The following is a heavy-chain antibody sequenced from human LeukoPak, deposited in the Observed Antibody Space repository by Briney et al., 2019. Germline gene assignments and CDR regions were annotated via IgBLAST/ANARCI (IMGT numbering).Heavy chain of an antibody. CDR2: ISAYNGNT. D-gene: IGHD2-15*01. V-gene: IGHV1-18*01. CDR3: ARSSILGYCSGGSCAADV. Sequence: ASVKVSCKASGYTFTSYGISWVRQAPGQGLEWMGWISAYNGNTNYAQKFQGRVTITRDTSASTAYMELSSLRSEDTAVYYCARSSILGYCSGGSCAADVWGQGTTVTVSS. CDR1: GYTFTSYG. J-gene: IGHJ6*02.